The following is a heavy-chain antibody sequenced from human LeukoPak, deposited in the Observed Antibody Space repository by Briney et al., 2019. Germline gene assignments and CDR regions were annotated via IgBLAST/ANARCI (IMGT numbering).Heavy chain of an antibody. CDR1: GYTFTGYY. V-gene: IGHV1-2*06. CDR3: ARVIDDYVWGSYRLTPIYYFDY. CDR2: INPNSGGT. D-gene: IGHD3-16*02. Sequence: GAPVKVSCKASGYTFTGYYMHWVRQAPGQGLEWMGRINPNSGGTNYAQKFQGRVTMTRDTSISTAYMELSRLRSDDTAVYYCARVIDDYVWGSYRLTPIYYFDYWGQGTLVTVSS. J-gene: IGHJ4*02.